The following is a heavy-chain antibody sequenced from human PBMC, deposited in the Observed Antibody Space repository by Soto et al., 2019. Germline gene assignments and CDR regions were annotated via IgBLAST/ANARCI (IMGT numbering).Heavy chain of an antibody. J-gene: IGHJ4*02. CDR3: ARDGIGGDWNTDF. V-gene: IGHV3-7*01. Sequence: VQLVESGGTLVQPGESLRLSCAASGFTFSDYWMSWVRQAPGKGLEWVANIKKDGSERYYVDSVKGRFIVSRDNARNSLFLQMNSLRAEDTAVYYSARDGIGGDWNTDFWGQGTLVTVSS. CDR2: IKKDGSER. CDR1: GFTFSDYW. D-gene: IGHD2-21*02.